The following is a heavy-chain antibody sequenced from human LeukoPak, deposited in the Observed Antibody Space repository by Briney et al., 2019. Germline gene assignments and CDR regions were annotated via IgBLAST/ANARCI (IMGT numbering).Heavy chain of an antibody. J-gene: IGHJ4*01. CDR2: IYYSGST. D-gene: IGHD6-13*01. Sequence: SETLSLTCTVSGGSISSYYWSWIRQPPGKGLEWIGYIYYSGSTNYNPSLKSRVTISVDTSKNKFSLKLRSVPAADTAVYYCASFSAIAAAAWGYSFDYWGHGTLVTVSS. CDR3: ASFSAIAAAAWGYSFDY. V-gene: IGHV4-59*12. CDR1: GGSISSYY.